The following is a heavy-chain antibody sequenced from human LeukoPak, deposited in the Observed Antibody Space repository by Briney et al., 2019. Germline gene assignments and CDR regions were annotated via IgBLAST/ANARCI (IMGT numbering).Heavy chain of an antibody. CDR1: GGSITSDSYY. CDR3: ARGSSSGSYLY. V-gene: IGHV4-61*02. D-gene: IGHD3-10*01. J-gene: IGHJ4*02. Sequence: SETLSLTCTVSGGSITSDSYYWSWVRQPAGKGLEWIGRIYTSGDTNYNPSLSSRVTMSVDTSKNQFSLKLSSVTAADTAVYYCARGSSSGSYLYWGQGTLVTVSS. CDR2: IYTSGDT.